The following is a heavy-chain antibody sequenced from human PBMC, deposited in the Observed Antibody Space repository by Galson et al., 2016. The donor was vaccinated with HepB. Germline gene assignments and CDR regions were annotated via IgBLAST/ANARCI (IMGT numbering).Heavy chain of an antibody. J-gene: IGHJ5*02. CDR3: AKGKSSGSLDWFDP. Sequence: SLRLSCAASGFIFSNYVMTWVRQTPGKGLEWVASSTGSGGRAFYADSVKGRFTIFRDNSDNILYLQMNSMRAEDTATYYCAKGKSSGSLDWFDPWGRGTLVTVSS. V-gene: IGHV3-23*01. D-gene: IGHD1-26*01. CDR1: GFIFSNYV. CDR2: STGSGGRA.